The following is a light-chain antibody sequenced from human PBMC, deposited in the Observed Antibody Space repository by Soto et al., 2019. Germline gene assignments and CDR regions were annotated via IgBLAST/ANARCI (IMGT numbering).Light chain of an antibody. CDR2: DAS. J-gene: IGKJ4*01. Sequence: EIVLTQSPATLSLSPGERATLSCRASQSVSSYLAWYQHKPGQAPRLLIHDASNRATGISARFSGGGSGTDFTLPISSLEPEDFAVYYCQQRRDWPLSFGGGTKLEIK. CDR1: QSVSSY. V-gene: IGKV3-11*01. CDR3: QQRRDWPLS.